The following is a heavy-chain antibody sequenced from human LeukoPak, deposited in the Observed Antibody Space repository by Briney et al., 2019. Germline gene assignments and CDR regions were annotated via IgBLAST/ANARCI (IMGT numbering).Heavy chain of an antibody. V-gene: IGHV1-2*02. D-gene: IGHD5/OR15-5a*01. CDR2: INPNSGGT. J-gene: IGHJ4*02. Sequence: GASVKVSCKASGYTFTGYYMHWVRQAPGQGLEWMGWINPNSGGTNYAQKFQGRVTMTRDTSISTAYMELNRLRSDDRAVYYCARAARGVSTIGIFDYWGQGTLVTVSS. CDR3: ARAARGVSTIGIFDY. CDR1: GYTFTGYY.